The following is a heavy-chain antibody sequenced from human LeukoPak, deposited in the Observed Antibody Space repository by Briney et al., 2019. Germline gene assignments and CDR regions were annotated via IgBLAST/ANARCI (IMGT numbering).Heavy chain of an antibody. J-gene: IGHJ4*02. Sequence: GGSLRLSCAASGFTFSSYSMNWVRQTPGKGLEWVSYISIGGNSITYADSVKGRFTISRDNAKNSLSLQMNSLRDDDTAVYYCVRGSRPLESWGQGTLVTVSS. CDR1: GFTFSSYS. CDR2: ISIGGNSI. CDR3: VRGSRPLES. V-gene: IGHV3-48*02.